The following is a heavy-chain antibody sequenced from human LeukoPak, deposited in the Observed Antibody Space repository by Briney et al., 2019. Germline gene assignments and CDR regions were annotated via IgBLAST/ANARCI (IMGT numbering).Heavy chain of an antibody. CDR3: ARHSKNANNWFDP. CDR2: ISTTGST. J-gene: IGHJ5*02. D-gene: IGHD4-11*01. V-gene: IGHV4-61*02. CDR1: GGSISSGSYY. Sequence: PSETLSLTCTVSGGSISSGSYYWSWIRQPAGKGLEWVVRISTTGSTNCNPSLKSRVTISLDTSKNQFSLKLSSVTTADTAVYYCARHSKNANNWFDPWGQRTLVTVSA.